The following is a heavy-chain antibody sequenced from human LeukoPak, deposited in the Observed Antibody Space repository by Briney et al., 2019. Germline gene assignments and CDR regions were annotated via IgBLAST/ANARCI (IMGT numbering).Heavy chain of an antibody. V-gene: IGHV4-34*01. D-gene: IGHD2-15*01. J-gene: IGHJ4*02. Sequence: PSETLSLTCAVYGGSFSGYYWSWIRQPPGKGLEWIGEINHSGSTNYNPSLKSRVTISVDTSKNQFSLKLSSVTAAGTAVYYCARGRGYCSGGSCYSPTFDYWGQGTLVTVSS. CDR3: ARGRGYCSGGSCYSPTFDY. CDR1: GGSFSGYY. CDR2: INHSGST.